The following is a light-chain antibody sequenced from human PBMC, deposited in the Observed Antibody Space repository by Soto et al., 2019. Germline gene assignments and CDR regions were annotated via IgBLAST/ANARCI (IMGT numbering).Light chain of an antibody. Sequence: LTQPASVSGSTGRSITISCTGTSSDVGGYNYVSWYQQHPGKAPKLMIYDVSNRPSGVSNRFSGSKSGNTASLTISGLQAEDGADYYCSSYTSSSTLVFGTGTKVTVL. CDR2: DVS. V-gene: IGLV2-14*01. CDR3: SSYTSSSTLV. J-gene: IGLJ1*01. CDR1: SSDVGGYNY.